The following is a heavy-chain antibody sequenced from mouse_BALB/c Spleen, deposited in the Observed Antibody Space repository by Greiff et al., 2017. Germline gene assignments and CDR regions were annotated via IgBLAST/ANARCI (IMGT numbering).Heavy chain of an antibody. CDR1: GYTFTDYA. V-gene: IGHV1S137*01. Sequence: VKLMESGAELVRPGVSVKISCKGSGYTFTDYAMHWVKQSHAKSLEWIGVISTYYGDASYNQKFKGKATMTVDKSSSTAYMELARLTSEDSAIYYCAREVRGDYAMDYWGQGTSVTVSS. CDR3: AREVRGDYAMDY. D-gene: IGHD2-14*01. CDR2: ISTYYGDA. J-gene: IGHJ4*01.